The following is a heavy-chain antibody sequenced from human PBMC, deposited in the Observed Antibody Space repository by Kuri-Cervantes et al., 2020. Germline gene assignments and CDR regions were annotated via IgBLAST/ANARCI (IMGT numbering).Heavy chain of an antibody. V-gene: IGHV1-2*04. CDR2: INPNSGGT. J-gene: IGHJ4*02. CDR3: ARGPAVTTLNY. Sequence: ASVKVSCKASGYTSTGYYMHWVRQAPGQGLEWMGWINPNSGGTNYAQKFQGWVTMTRDTSISTAYMELRSLRSDDTAVYYCARGPAVTTLNYWGQGTLVTVSS. CDR1: GYTSTGYY. D-gene: IGHD4-17*01.